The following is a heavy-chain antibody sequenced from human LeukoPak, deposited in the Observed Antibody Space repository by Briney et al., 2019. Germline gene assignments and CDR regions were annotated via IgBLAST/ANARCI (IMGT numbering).Heavy chain of an antibody. CDR1: GFTFSSYA. J-gene: IGHJ4*02. CDR3: AKDLSPTYYYDSSGFPYYFDY. CDR2: ISGSGGST. Sequence: GGSLRLSCAASGFTFSSYAMSWVRQAPGKGLEWVSAISGSGGSTYYADSVKGRFTISRDNSKNTLYLQMNSLRAEDTAVYYCAKDLSPTYYYDSSGFPYYFDYWGQGTLVTVSS. D-gene: IGHD3-22*01. V-gene: IGHV3-23*01.